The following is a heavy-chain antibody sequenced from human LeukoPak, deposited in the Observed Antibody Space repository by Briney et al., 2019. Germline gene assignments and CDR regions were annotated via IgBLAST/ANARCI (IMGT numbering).Heavy chain of an antibody. CDR3: ARHYGP. CDR1: GGSIRSSYYY. CDR2: IYDSGST. Sequence: KPSETLSLTCIVSGGSIRSSYYYWGWIRQPPGKGLEWIGSIYDSGSTYYNPSLKSRVTISVDTSKNQFSLKLNSVTAADTAVHYCARHYGPWGQGTLVTVSS. V-gene: IGHV4-39*01. J-gene: IGHJ5*02. D-gene: IGHD3-10*01.